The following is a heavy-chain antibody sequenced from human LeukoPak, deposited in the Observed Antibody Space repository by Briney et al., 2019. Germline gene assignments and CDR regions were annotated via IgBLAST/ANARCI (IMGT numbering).Heavy chain of an antibody. D-gene: IGHD1/OR15-1a*01. CDR2: VSFDGNTT. CDR1: GFTLRNYA. CDR3: ARFRAATTRFDY. Sequence: GRSLRLSCAASGFTLRNYAMYWVRQAPGSGLEWAAVVSFDGNTTFYSDSVKGRFAISRDNSKNTLYLEMNSLRPEDTAVYYCARFRAATTRFDYWGQGTLVTVSS. J-gene: IGHJ4*02. V-gene: IGHV3-30*09.